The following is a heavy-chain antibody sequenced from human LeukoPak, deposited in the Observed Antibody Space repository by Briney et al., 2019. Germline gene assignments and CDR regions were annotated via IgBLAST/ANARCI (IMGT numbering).Heavy chain of an antibody. D-gene: IGHD2-2*01. CDR1: GGSVSSGSYY. V-gene: IGHV4-61*01. CDR3: ARSYIVVVPAALYNWFDP. CDR2: IYYSGST. Sequence: PSETLSLTCTVSGGSVSSGSYYWNWIRQPPGKGLEWIGYIYYSGSTNYNPSLKSRVTISVDTSKNQFSLKLSSVTAADTAVYYCARSYIVVVPAALYNWFDPWGQGTLVTVSS. J-gene: IGHJ5*02.